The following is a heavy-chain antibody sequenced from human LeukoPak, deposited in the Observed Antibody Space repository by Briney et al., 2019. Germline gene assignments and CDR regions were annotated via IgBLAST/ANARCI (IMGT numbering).Heavy chain of an antibody. Sequence: GGSLRLSCAASGFTFSSYWMSWVRQAPGKGLEWVANIKQDGSEKYYVDSVKGRFTISRDNAKNSLYLQMNSLRAEDTAVYYCARDRLWFGELNWFDPWGQGTLVTVSS. CDR3: ARDRLWFGELNWFDP. CDR1: GFTFSSYW. J-gene: IGHJ5*02. D-gene: IGHD3-10*01. V-gene: IGHV3-7*01. CDR2: IKQDGSEK.